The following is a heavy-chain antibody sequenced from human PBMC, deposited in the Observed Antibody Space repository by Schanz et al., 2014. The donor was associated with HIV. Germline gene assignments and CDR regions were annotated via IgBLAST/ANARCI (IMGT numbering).Heavy chain of an antibody. CDR2: MSHDGFSK. V-gene: IGHV3-30-3*01. J-gene: IGHJ4*02. Sequence: QVQLVESGGGVVQPGRSLRLPCTASGLTFSSSIMHWVRQAPGKGLEWVAGMSHDGFSKYYADSVKGRFTISRDNSKNTLYLQMNSLRVEDTAVYYCARDLPNPYFDFSGPAGDYWGQGALVTVSS. CDR3: ARDLPNPYFDFSGPAGDY. D-gene: IGHD3-22*01. CDR1: GLTFSSSI.